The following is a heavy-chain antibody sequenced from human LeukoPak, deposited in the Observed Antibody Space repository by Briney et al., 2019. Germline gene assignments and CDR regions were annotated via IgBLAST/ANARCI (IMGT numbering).Heavy chain of an antibody. CDR2: ISWNSGSI. CDR3: ARRAGDYYDSSGYYFFDY. CDR1: GFTFDDYA. J-gene: IGHJ4*02. Sequence: PGRSLRLSCAASGFTFDDYAMHWVRQAPGKGLEWVSGISWNSGSIGYADSVKGRFTISRDNAKNSLYLQMNSLRAEDTAVYYCARRAGDYYDSSGYYFFDYWGQGTLVTVSS. D-gene: IGHD3-22*01. V-gene: IGHV3-9*01.